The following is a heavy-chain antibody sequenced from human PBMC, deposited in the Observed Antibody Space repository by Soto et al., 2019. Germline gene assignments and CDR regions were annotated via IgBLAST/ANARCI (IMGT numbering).Heavy chain of an antibody. Sequence: GESLKISCKGSGYSFAGYWITWVRQKPGKGLEWMGRIDPSDSQTYYSPSFRGHVTISATKSITTVFLQWSSLRASDTAMYYCARQIYDSDTGPNFQYYFDSWGQETPVIVYS. D-gene: IGHD3-22*01. CDR3: ARQIYDSDTGPNFQYYFDS. J-gene: IGHJ4*02. CDR2: IDPSDSQT. V-gene: IGHV5-10-1*01. CDR1: GYSFAGYW.